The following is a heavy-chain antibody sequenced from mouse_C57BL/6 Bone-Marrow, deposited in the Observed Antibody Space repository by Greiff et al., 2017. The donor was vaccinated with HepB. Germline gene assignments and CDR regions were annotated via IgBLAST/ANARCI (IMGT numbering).Heavy chain of an antibody. Sequence: VQLKESGGDLVKPGGSLKLSCAASGFTFSSYGMSWVRQTPDKRLEWVATISSGGSYTYYPDSVKGRFTISRDNAKNTLYLQMSSLKSEDTAMYYCARRITTYYFDYWGQGTTLTVSS. CDR3: ARRITTYYFDY. J-gene: IGHJ2*01. CDR2: ISSGGSYT. V-gene: IGHV5-6*01. D-gene: IGHD2-4*01. CDR1: GFTFSSYG.